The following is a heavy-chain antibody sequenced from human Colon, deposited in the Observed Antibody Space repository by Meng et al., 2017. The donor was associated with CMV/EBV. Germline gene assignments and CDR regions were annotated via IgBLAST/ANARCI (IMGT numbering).Heavy chain of an antibody. CDR2: INPKTGGT. CDR3: ARCRHNYDTRGYNTMNY. D-gene: IGHD3-22*01. J-gene: IGHJ4*01. V-gene: IGHV1-2*02. Sequence: ASVKVSCKSSGYTFTDFYIHWVRQAPGQGLEWMGWINPKTGGTNSAQNFQGRVTLTMDTSISTAYMELSSLTSDDTAVYYCARCRHNYDTRGYNTMNYWGHGTLVTVSS. CDR1: GYTFTDFY.